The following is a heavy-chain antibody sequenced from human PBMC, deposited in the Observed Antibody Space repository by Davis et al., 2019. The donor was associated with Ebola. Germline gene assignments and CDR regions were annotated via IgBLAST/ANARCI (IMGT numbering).Heavy chain of an antibody. J-gene: IGHJ5*02. Sequence: MPSETLSLTCTVSGGYISSSSSFWGWIRQPPRKGLEWIGSIYYSGITYYNPSLKSRVTISVDTSKNQFSLKLRSVTAADTAVYYCARQGWSGYSLRHWLDPWGRGTLVTVSS. CDR2: IYYSGIT. CDR3: ARQGWSGYSLRHWLDP. D-gene: IGHD3-3*01. V-gene: IGHV4-39*01. CDR1: GGYISSSSSF.